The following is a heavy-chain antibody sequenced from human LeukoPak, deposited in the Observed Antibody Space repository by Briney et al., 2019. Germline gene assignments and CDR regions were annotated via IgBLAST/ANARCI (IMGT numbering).Heavy chain of an antibody. J-gene: IGHJ4*02. Sequence: GGSLRLSCAASGFTFSNYWMHWVRQAPGKGLVWVSRIKSDGSSTNYADSVKGRFTISRDNAKNSLYLQMNSLRAEDTAVYYCARYSNLDYWGQGTLVTVSS. D-gene: IGHD5-18*01. CDR3: ARYSNLDY. V-gene: IGHV3-74*01. CDR1: GFTFSNYW. CDR2: IKSDGSST.